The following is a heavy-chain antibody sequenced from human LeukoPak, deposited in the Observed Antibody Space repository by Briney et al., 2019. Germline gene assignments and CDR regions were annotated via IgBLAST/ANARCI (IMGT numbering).Heavy chain of an antibody. V-gene: IGHV4-59*01. J-gene: IGHJ4*02. CDR1: GGSISSYY. CDR2: IYYSGST. D-gene: IGHD4-23*01. CDR3: ARATRLAYGGNSYYFDY. Sequence: SETLSLTCTVSGGSISSYYWSWIRQPPGKGLEWIGYIYYSGSTNYNPSLKSRVTISVDTSKNQFSLKLSSVTAADTAVYYCARATRLAYGGNSYYFDYWGQGSLVTVSS.